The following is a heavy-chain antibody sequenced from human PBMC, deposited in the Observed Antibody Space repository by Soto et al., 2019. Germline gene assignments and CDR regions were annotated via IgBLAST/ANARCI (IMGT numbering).Heavy chain of an antibody. J-gene: IGHJ4*02. Sequence: SETLSLTCSVSGDSISSSSYYWGWVRQPPGKGPEWIGSIYYTGTRYYNPSLKSRVTMSLDTSNNHFSLQLSSVTAADTAVYYCARLLIAVTGFDYWGRGTLVTVSS. CDR1: GDSISSSSYY. D-gene: IGHD6-19*01. CDR3: ARLLIAVTGFDY. CDR2: IYYTGTR. V-gene: IGHV4-39*02.